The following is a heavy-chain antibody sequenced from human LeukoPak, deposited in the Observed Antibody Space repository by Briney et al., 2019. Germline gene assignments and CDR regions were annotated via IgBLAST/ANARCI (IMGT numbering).Heavy chain of an antibody. J-gene: IGHJ4*02. CDR2: ISSGGDST. Sequence: GGSLRRSCAASRFSFSTYAMSWVRQAPGKGLEWVSTISSGGDSTYYADSVKGRFTISRDNSKNTLSLQMNGLRADDTAVYYCAKSHSVQYRGYFDSWGQGILVTVSS. CDR3: AKSHSVQYRGYFDS. V-gene: IGHV3-23*01. CDR1: RFSFSTYA. D-gene: IGHD1-1*01.